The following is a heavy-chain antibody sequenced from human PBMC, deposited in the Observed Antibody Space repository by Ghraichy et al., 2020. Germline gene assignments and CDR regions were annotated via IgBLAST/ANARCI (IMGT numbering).Heavy chain of an antibody. CDR2: IWKDGDRQ. Sequence: GESLNISCAASGFSFSNYAMHWVRQTPGKGLEWLAVIWKDGDRQYYTDSVKGRFTVSRDNSKNSLYLEMSNLTSEDSAVYFCARDIVEGWDYRRHFDYWGQGTLVTVSS. V-gene: IGHV3-30*10. D-gene: IGHD3-16*02. J-gene: IGHJ4*02. CDR1: GFSFSNYA. CDR3: ARDIVEGWDYRRHFDY.